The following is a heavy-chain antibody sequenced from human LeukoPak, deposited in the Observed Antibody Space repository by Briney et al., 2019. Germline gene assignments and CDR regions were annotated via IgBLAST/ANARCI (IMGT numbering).Heavy chain of an antibody. Sequence: GGSLRLSCAASGFTFSSYAMHWVRPAPGKGLEWVAVISYDGPNKYYAASVKGRFTISRDNSKNTLYLLMNSLRAEDTAVYYCAREPRWGGSGRYGFIDYWGQGTLVTVSS. CDR3: AREPRWGGSGRYGFIDY. CDR1: GFTFSSYA. D-gene: IGHD6-19*01. J-gene: IGHJ4*02. CDR2: ISYDGPNK. V-gene: IGHV3-30-3*01.